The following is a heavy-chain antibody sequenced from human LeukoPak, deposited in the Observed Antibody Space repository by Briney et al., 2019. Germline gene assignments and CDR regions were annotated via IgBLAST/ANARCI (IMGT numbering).Heavy chain of an antibody. CDR2: IIPILGIA. V-gene: IGHV1-69*04. Sequence: GASVQVSFQASGGPFSSYAISWVRPAPGQGLEWMGRIIPILGIANYAQKFQGRVTITTDTSTSTAYMELRSLRSDDTAVYYCARWGYYYYGMDVWGQGTTVTVSS. CDR1: GGPFSSYA. CDR3: ARWGYYYYGMDV. D-gene: IGHD3-16*01. J-gene: IGHJ6*02.